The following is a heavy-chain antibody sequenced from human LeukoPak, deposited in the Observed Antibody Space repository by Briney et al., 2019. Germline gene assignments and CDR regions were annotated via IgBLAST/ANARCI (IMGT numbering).Heavy chain of an antibody. J-gene: IGHJ4*02. V-gene: IGHV3-9*01. CDR2: ISWNSGSI. CDR1: GFTFDDYA. CDR3: ARDRSGYSSGWYAY. D-gene: IGHD6-19*01. Sequence: SGGSLRLSCAASGFTFDDYAMHWVRQAPGKGLEWVSGISWNSGSIGYADSVKGRFTISRDNAKNSLYLQMNSLRVEDTALYYCARDRSGYSSGWYAYWGQGTLVTVSS.